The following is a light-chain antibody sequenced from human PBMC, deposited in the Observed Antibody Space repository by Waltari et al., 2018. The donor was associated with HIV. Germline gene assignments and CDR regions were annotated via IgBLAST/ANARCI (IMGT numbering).Light chain of an antibody. Sequence: QSVLTPPPSVSGAPGQGVTLSCNGSSSNIGARYGVQWYQQLPGTAPKLLIFGNTNRPSGVPDRFSGSRSGTSASLAITGLQAEDEADYYCQSYDSSLSGSVFGGGTKLTVL. CDR2: GNT. J-gene: IGLJ2*01. CDR1: SSNIGARYG. CDR3: QSYDSSLSGSV. V-gene: IGLV1-40*01.